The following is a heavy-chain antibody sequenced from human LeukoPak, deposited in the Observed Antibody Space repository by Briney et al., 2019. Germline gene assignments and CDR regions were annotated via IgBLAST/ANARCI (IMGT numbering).Heavy chain of an antibody. J-gene: IGHJ4*02. D-gene: IGHD3-10*01. CDR2: IYYSGST. V-gene: IGHV4-39*01. Sequence: SETLSLTCTVSGGSISSSSYYWGWIRQPPGKGLEWIGNIYYSGSTYYNPSLKSRVTMSVHTSQNQFSLKLSSVTAADTAVYYCARYYYRSYYFDNWGQGALVTVSS. CDR3: ARYYYRSYYFDN. CDR1: GGSISSSSYY.